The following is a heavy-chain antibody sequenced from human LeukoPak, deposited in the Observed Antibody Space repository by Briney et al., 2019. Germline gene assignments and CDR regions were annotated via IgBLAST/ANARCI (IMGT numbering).Heavy chain of an antibody. J-gene: IGHJ6*02. CDR1: GFTFSNYW. CDR3: ARGDSMAVAASKTIYYYQHGMDV. D-gene: IGHD6-19*01. V-gene: IGHV3-7*03. Sequence: PGGSLRLSCAASGFTFSNYWMSWVRQAPGKGLEWVANIKGDGSYKYYVDSVKGRFTISRDNAKSSVYLQMNTLRSEDTAVYYCARGDSMAVAASKTIYYYQHGMDVWGQGTTVTVSS. CDR2: IKGDGSYK.